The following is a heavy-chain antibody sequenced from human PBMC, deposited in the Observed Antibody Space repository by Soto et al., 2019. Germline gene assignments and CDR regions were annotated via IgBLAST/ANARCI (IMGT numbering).Heavy chain of an antibody. D-gene: IGHD3-22*01. CDR1: GGSISSGAYS. Sequence: QLQLQESGSGLVKPSETLSLTCAVSGGSISSGAYSWSWIRQPPGKGLEWVGYIYHSGSTYYNPSVKSTVTSSADRSKNRFSLNLNSVNAADTAVYYCARANRPITMTYLNWFAPWGQGTLVTVSS. CDR2: IYHSGST. CDR3: ARANRPITMTYLNWFAP. V-gene: IGHV4-30-2*01. J-gene: IGHJ5*02.